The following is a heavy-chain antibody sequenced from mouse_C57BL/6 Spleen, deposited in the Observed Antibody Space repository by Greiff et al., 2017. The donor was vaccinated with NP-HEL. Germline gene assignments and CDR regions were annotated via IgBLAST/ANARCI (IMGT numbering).Heavy chain of an antibody. CDR3: ARKGYYGEVDY. V-gene: IGHV1-42*01. CDR1: GYSFTGYY. J-gene: IGHJ4*01. CDR2: INPSTGGT. D-gene: IGHD1-2*01. Sequence: VHVKQSGPELVKPGASVKISCKASGYSFTGYYMNWVKQSPEKSLEWIGEINPSTGGTTYNQKFKAKATLTVDKSSSTAYMQLKSLTSEDSAVYYCARKGYYGEVDYWGQGTSVTVSS.